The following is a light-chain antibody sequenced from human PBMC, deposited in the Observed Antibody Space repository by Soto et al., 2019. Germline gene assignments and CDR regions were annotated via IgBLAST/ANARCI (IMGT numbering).Light chain of an antibody. CDR3: LSDADTAYV. J-gene: IGLJ1*01. Sequence: QSVLTQPPSASGSPGQSVTISCAGTSSDVGGYNYVSWYQQYPGKVPKLMIYGVSERPSGVPDRFSGSKSGNTAFLTVSGLQAEHEADYYFLSDADTAYVFGPAPKVTV. V-gene: IGLV2-8*01. CDR1: SSDVGGYNY. CDR2: GVS.